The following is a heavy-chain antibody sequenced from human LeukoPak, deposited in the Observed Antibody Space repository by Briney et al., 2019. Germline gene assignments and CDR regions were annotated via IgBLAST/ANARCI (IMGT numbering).Heavy chain of an antibody. J-gene: IGHJ6*03. Sequence: GGSLRLSCTASGFTFSGYWMTWVRQAPGKGLEWVANIKQDGSEKHYVDSVRGRFTISRENAKNSLYLQMNSLRAEDTAVYYCARDFYYYIDVRGKGTTVTVSS. CDR1: GFTFSGYW. V-gene: IGHV3-7*01. CDR3: ARDFYYYIDV. CDR2: IKQDGSEK.